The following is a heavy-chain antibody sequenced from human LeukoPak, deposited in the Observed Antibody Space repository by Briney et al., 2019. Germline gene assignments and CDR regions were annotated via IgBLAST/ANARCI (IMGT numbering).Heavy chain of an antibody. CDR3: ARGLEYYYDSSGYYASFDY. D-gene: IGHD3-22*01. V-gene: IGHV3-30-3*01. Sequence: GGSLRLSCAASGFTFSSYAMHWVRQAPGKGLEWVAVISYDGSNKYYADSVKGRFTISRDNSKNTLYLQMNSLRAEDTAVYYCARGLEYYYDSSGYYASFDYWGQGTLVTVSS. J-gene: IGHJ4*02. CDR2: ISYDGSNK. CDR1: GFTFSSYA.